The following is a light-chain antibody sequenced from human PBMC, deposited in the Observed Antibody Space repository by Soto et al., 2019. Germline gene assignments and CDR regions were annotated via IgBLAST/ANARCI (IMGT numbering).Light chain of an antibody. J-gene: IGKJ2*01. Sequence: EIVMTQSPATLSVSPGERATLSCRASQSVSSNLAWYQQKPGQAPRLLIYGASTRATGIPARFSGSGYGTEFTLTISSLQSEDFAVYYCQQYNNWPPRMYTFGQGTKLEIK. CDR1: QSVSSN. CDR3: QQYNNWPPRMYT. V-gene: IGKV3-15*01. CDR2: GAS.